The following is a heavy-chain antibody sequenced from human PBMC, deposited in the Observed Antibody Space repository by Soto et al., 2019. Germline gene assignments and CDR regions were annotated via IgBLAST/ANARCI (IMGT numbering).Heavy chain of an antibody. CDR1: VFTFISYA. V-gene: IGHV3-30-3*01. J-gene: IGHJ6*02. Sequence: GWSLRLSCASSVFTFISYAMHWVRQAPGKGLEWVAVISYDGSNKYYADSVKGRFTISRDNSKNTLYLQMNSLRAEDTAVYYCARARPPGLSSSKTRGDYYYGMDVWGQGTTVTVSS. CDR2: ISYDGSNK. CDR3: ARARPPGLSSSKTRGDYYYGMDV. D-gene: IGHD6-13*01.